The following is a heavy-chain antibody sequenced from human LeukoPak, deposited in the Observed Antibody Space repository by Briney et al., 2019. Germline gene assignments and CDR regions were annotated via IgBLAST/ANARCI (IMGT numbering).Heavy chain of an antibody. CDR1: GYTFTTYW. Sequence: GESLKISCKASGYTFTTYWIGWVRQMPGKGLEWMGVIYPGDSDTRYSPSFQGQVTISADKSITTAYLHWSSLKASDTAIYYCARHLSSITSCPNYWGQGTLVTVSS. D-gene: IGHD2-2*01. CDR3: ARHLSSITSCPNY. CDR2: IYPGDSDT. V-gene: IGHV5-51*01. J-gene: IGHJ4*02.